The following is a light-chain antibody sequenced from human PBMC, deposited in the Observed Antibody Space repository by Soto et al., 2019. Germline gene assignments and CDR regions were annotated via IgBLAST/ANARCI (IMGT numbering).Light chain of an antibody. CDR3: SSYAGSNNF. V-gene: IGLV2-11*01. CDR2: DVS. CDR1: SSDVGGYNY. Sequence: QSALTQPRSVSGSPGQSVTISCTGTSSDVGGYNYVSWYQQHPGKAPKLMIYDVSKRPSGVPDRFSGSKSGNTASLTVSGLQAEDEADYYCSSYAGSNNFFGGGTKHTVL. J-gene: IGLJ2*01.